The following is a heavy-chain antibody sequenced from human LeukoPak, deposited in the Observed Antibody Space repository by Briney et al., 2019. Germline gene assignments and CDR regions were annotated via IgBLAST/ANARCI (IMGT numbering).Heavy chain of an antibody. V-gene: IGHV4-59*01. CDR2: IYYSGST. J-gene: IGHJ6*03. CDR3: ARGDDYSHSYYYYYYYMDV. D-gene: IGHD4-11*01. CDR1: GGSISSYY. Sequence: SETLSLTCTVSGGSISSYYWSWIRQPPGKGLEWIGYIYYSGSTNYNPSLKSRVTISVDTSKNQFSLKLSSVTAADTAVYYCARGDDYSHSYYYYYYYMDVWGKGTTVTVSS.